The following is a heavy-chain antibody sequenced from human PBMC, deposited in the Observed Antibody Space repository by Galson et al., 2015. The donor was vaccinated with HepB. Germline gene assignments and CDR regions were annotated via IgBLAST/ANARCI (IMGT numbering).Heavy chain of an antibody. CDR2: IDPSDSYT. CDR3: ARHGGDSGTQSITTFDY. Sequence: QSGAEVKKPGESLRISCKGSGYSFTSYWISWVRQMPGKGLEWMGRIDPSDSYTNYSPSFQGHVTISADKSISTAYLQWSSLKASDTAMYYCARHGGDSGTQSITTFDYWGQGTLVTVSS. J-gene: IGHJ4*02. D-gene: IGHD3-10*01. V-gene: IGHV5-10-1*01. CDR1: GYSFTSYW.